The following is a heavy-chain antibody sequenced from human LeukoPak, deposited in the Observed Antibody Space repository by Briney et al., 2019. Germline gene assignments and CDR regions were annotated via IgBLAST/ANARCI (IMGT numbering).Heavy chain of an antibody. CDR1: GYTFTSYG. CDR2: ISAYNGNT. CDR3: ARGALYSSSWYLFDP. J-gene: IGHJ5*02. Sequence: ASVKVSCKASGYTFTSYGISWVRQAPGQGLEWMGWISAYNGNTNYAQKLQGRVTMTTDTSTSTAYMELRSLRSDDTAVYYCARGALYSSSWYLFDPWGQGTLVTVSS. D-gene: IGHD6-13*01. V-gene: IGHV1-18*01.